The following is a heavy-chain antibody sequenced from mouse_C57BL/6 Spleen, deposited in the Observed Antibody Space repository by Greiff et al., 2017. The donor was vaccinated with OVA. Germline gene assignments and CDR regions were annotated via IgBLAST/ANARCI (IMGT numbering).Heavy chain of an antibody. CDR1: GYTFTDYY. V-gene: IGHV1-26*01. CDR2: INPNNGGT. J-gene: IGHJ3*01. Sequence: VQLQQSGPELVKPGASVKISCKASGYTFTDYYMNWVKQSHGKSLEWIGDINPNNGGTSYNQKFKGKATLTVDKSSSTAYMELRGLTSEDTAVYYCARSEFAYWGQGTLVTVSA. CDR3: ARSEFAY.